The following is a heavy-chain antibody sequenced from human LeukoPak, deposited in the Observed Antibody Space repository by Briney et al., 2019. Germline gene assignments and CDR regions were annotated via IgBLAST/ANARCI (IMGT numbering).Heavy chain of an antibody. D-gene: IGHD2/OR15-2a*01. J-gene: IGHJ4*02. Sequence: PGGALRLSCAASGLNFRSSWMSWIRQAPGKGLERVANINQDGSEKYYVDSVKGRLTISRDNAKNSLYLQMNSLRVEDTAVYYCARAFYSYFDYWGQGTLVVVST. CDR1: GLNFRSSW. CDR2: INQDGSEK. V-gene: IGHV3-7*03. CDR3: ARAFYSYFDY.